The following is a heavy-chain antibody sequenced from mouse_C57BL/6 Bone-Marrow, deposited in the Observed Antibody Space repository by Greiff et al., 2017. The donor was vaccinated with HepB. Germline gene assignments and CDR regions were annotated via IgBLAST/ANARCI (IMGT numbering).Heavy chain of an antibody. CDR1: GYSITSGYD. CDR3: ARGGYGSSYGYAMDY. Sequence: EVQLQESGPGMVKPSQSLSLTCTVTGYSITSGYDWHWIRHFPGNKLEWMGYISYSGSTNYNPSLKSRISITHDTSKNHFFLKLNSVTTEDTATYYCARGGYGSSYGYAMDYWGQGTSVTVSS. CDR2: ISYSGST. J-gene: IGHJ4*01. V-gene: IGHV3-1*01. D-gene: IGHD1-1*01.